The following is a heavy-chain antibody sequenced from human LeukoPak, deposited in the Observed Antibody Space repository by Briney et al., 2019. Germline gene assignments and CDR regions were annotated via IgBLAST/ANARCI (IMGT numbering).Heavy chain of an antibody. CDR2: ISSSSAYI. D-gene: IGHD2-2*01. CDR3: ARDLKGLGYCSITSCYMDV. J-gene: IGHJ6*04. CDR1: GFTFITYS. V-gene: IGHV3-21*01. Sequence: GGSLRLSWAASGFTFITYSVNWVRQAPGKGLEWVSSISSSSAYIDHADSVKGRFTISRDNAKNSLYLQMNSLRAEDTAVYYCARDLKGLGYCSITSCYMDVWGKGTTVTVSS.